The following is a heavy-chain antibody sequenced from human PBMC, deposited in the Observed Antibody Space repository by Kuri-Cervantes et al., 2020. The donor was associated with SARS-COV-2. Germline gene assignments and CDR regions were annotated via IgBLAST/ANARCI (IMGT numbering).Heavy chain of an antibody. J-gene: IGHJ4*02. Sequence: KVSCKASGYSFTTYCIAWVRQKPGKGLEWMGTICPYDSTTTYGPSFQGQVTISADKSINTAYLQWSRLKASDTAMYYCARHGYDSSGYSEIDYWGQGTLVTVSS. D-gene: IGHD3-22*01. CDR3: ARHGYDSSGYSEIDY. CDR2: ICPYDSTT. CDR1: GYSFTTYC. V-gene: IGHV5-51*01.